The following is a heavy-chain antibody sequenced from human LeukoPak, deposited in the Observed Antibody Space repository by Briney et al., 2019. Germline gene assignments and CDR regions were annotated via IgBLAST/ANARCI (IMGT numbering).Heavy chain of an antibody. Sequence: ASVKVSCKASGYTFTSYAMHWVRQAPGQRLEWMGWINAGNGNTKYLQKFQGRVTITRDTSASTAYMELSSLRSEDTAVYYCARDQGGNWFDPWGQGTLVTVSS. CDR2: INAGNGNT. D-gene: IGHD3-16*01. CDR3: ARDQGGNWFDP. J-gene: IGHJ5*02. V-gene: IGHV1-3*01. CDR1: GYTFTSYA.